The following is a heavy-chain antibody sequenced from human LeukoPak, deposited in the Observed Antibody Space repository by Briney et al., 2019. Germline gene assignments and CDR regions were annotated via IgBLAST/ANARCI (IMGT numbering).Heavy chain of an antibody. J-gene: IGHJ4*02. CDR2: IWYDGTNN. V-gene: IGHV3-33*01. CDR3: ARDGLAAAGTRFDY. CDR1: GFTFSSYG. Sequence: GGSLRLSCAASGFTFSSYGMHWVRQSPGKGLEWVAFIWYDGTNNYYADSVKGRFTFSRDNSKNTLYLQMNSLRAEDTAVYYCARDGLAAAGTRFDYWGQGTLVTVSS. D-gene: IGHD6-13*01.